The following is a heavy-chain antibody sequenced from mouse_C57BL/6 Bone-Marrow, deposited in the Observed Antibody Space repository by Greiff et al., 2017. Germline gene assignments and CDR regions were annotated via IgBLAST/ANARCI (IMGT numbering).Heavy chain of an antibody. Sequence: QVQLKESGAELVKPGASVKLSCKASGYTFTSSWMQWVKQRPGQGLEWIGEIDPSDSYTHYNQKFKGKATLTVDTSSRTAYMQLSSLTSEDSAVYYCARGDYYGSSLDDWGQGTTLTVSS. J-gene: IGHJ2*01. D-gene: IGHD1-1*01. CDR3: ARGDYYGSSLDD. CDR2: IDPSDSYT. CDR1: GYTFTSSW. V-gene: IGHV1-50*01.